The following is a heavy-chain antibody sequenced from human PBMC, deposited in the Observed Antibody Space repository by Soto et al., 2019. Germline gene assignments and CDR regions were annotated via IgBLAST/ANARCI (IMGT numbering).Heavy chain of an antibody. D-gene: IGHD3-22*01. Sequence: GGSLRLSCAASGFTFSSYSMNWVRQAPGKGLEWVSSISSSTSYIYYADSVKGRFTISRDNAKNSLYLQMNSLRAEYTAVYYCARDFSVPNYYDSSGYYLDVWRQGTTVTVSS. V-gene: IGHV3-21*01. CDR3: ARDFSVPNYYDSSGYYLDV. J-gene: IGHJ6*02. CDR1: GFTFSSYS. CDR2: ISSSTSYI.